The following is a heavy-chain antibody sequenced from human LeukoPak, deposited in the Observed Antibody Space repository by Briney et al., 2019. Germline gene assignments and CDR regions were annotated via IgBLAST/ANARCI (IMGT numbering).Heavy chain of an antibody. CDR1: GLTFSSYW. Sequence: GGSLRLSCAASGLTFSSYWMHWVRQAPGKGLVWVSRINSDGSSTSYADSVKGRFTISRDNAKNTLYLQMNSLRAEDTAVYYCARTSRYLYYDSSYYDYWGQGTLVTVSS. J-gene: IGHJ4*02. V-gene: IGHV3-74*01. CDR3: ARTSRYLYYDSSYYDY. CDR2: INSDGSST. D-gene: IGHD3-22*01.